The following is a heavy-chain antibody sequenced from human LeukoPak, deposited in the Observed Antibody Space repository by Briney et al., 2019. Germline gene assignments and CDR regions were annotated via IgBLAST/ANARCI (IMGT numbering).Heavy chain of an antibody. CDR1: GGSISSSSYY. V-gene: IGHV4-61*01. CDR3: ARGGSGWSQFDY. CDR2: IYNSGST. J-gene: IGHJ4*02. Sequence: SETLSLTCTVSGGSISSSSYYWSWIRQSPGKGLGWIGYIYNSGSTNYNPSLKSRVTISADTSKNQFSLKLSSVTAADTAVYYCARGGSGWSQFDYWGQGTLVTVSS. D-gene: IGHD6-19*01.